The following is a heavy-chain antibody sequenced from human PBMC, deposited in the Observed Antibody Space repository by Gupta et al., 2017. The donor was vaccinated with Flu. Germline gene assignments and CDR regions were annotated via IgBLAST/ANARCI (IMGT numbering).Heavy chain of an antibody. CDR3: ARDDYGGKGIDY. CDR1: GGSVSSARHY. D-gene: IGHD4-17*01. V-gene: IGHV4-61*01. CDR2: IHYSGTT. J-gene: IGHJ4*02. Sequence: QVQLQESGPGLVKTSETLSLTCTVSGGSVSSARHYWSWIRQPPGKGLEWIGNIHYSGTTNYNPSLKSRVTISVDTSKDQFSLMLSSVTAADTAMYYCARDDYGGKGIDYWGQGTLVTVSS.